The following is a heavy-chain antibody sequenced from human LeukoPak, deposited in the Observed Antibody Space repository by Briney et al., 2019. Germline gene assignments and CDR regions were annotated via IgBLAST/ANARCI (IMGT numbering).Heavy chain of an antibody. J-gene: IGHJ6*02. D-gene: IGHD3-10*01. CDR1: GDSVSRNSGT. CDR3: GRVTTTMVRGVILFYYGMDV. V-gene: IGHV6-1*01. Sequence: SQTLSLTCAISGDSVSRNSGTWNWIRQSPSRGLEWLGRTYYESKWYNGYAVSVKSRITINPDTSKNQVSLQLSSVTPEDTAVYYCGRVTTTMVRGVILFYYGMDVWGQGTTVTVSS. CDR2: TYYESKWYN.